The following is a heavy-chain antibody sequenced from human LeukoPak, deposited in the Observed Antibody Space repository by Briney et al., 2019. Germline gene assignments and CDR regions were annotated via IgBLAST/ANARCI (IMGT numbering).Heavy chain of an antibody. V-gene: IGHV4-4*07. CDR3: ARDGYDFWSGYHYFDY. J-gene: IGHJ4*02. D-gene: IGHD3-3*01. CDR1: GGSNSSYY. CDR2: IYTSGST. Sequence: PSETLSLTCTVSGGSNSSYYWSWIRQPAGKGLEWIGRIYTSGSTNYNPSLKSRVTMSVDTSKNQFSLKLSSVTAADTAVYYCARDGYDFWSGYHYFDYWGQGTLVTVSS.